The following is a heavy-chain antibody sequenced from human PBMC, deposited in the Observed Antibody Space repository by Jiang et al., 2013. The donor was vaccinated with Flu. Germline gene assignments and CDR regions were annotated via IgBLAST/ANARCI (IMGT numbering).Heavy chain of an antibody. J-gene: IGHJ4*02. V-gene: IGHV1-46*01. Sequence: GAEVKKPGASVKISCKTSGYNFIIYHMHWVRQAPGKGLEWMGIINPRDDITNYAQIFQGRFTMTSDTSTSTVYMELTSLTSEDTAVYYCVRETISSGYYRFDYWGQGTLVTVSS. D-gene: IGHD3-22*01. CDR2: INPRDDIT. CDR3: VRETISSGYYRFDY. CDR1: GYNFIIYH.